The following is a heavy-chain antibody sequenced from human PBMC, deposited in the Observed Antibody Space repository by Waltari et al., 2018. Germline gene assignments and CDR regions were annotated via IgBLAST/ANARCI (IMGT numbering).Heavy chain of an antibody. CDR2: IKSKAHGGTA. D-gene: IGHD3-9*01. J-gene: IGHJ4*02. CDR3: TAARGYYDILTGYYFDY. Sequence: DVQLVESGGGLVKPGGSLRLSCAVSGFTFRNTWMSWVRRAPGKGLEWVGSIKSKAHGGTADYAAPVKGRFSISRDDSKDTLYLQMNSLETEDTAVYYCTAARGYYDILTGYYFDYWGQGTLVTVSS. CDR1: GFTFRNTW. V-gene: IGHV3-15*01.